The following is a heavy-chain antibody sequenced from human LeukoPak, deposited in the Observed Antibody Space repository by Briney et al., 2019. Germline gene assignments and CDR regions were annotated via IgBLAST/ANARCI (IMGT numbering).Heavy chain of an antibody. CDR2: ISDSGDTI. CDR1: GYSISSGYY. V-gene: IGHV3-11*04. D-gene: IGHD6-19*01. CDR3: ARDRPHSSGWSYFSDY. J-gene: IGHJ4*02. Sequence: DPSETLSLTCTVSGYSISSGYYWGWIRQPPGKGLEWVSYISDSGDTIYYADSVKGRFTISRDNAKNSLYLQMNSLRAEDTAVYYCARDRPHSSGWSYFSDYWGQGTLVTVSS.